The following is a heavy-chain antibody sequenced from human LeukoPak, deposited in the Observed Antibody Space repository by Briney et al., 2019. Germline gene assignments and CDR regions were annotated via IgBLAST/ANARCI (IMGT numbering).Heavy chain of an antibody. J-gene: IGHJ4*02. Sequence: PGGSLRLSCVASGFTFNIYAMSWVRQAPGKGLEWVAGVGGGPDIHYADSVKGRFTASRDDSKNTVYLHMSSLRVEDTAIYFCAKDVASGNSMWDHFDSWGQGTLVTVST. D-gene: IGHD1-26*01. V-gene: IGHV3-23*01. CDR3: AKDVASGNSMWDHFDS. CDR1: GFTFNIYA. CDR2: VGGGPDI.